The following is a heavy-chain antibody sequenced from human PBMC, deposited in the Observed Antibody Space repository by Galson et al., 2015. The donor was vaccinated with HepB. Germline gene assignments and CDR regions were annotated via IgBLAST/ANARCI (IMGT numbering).Heavy chain of an antibody. CDR1: GFSLTTDGAC. Sequence: PALVKPTQTLTLTCTFSGFSLTTDGACVSWIRQPPGKALEWLAPIDWDDNKYYRTSLKTRLTISKDTSKSQVVLTVSNMDPVDTATYYCARCRGGYYYYFYMDVWGKGTTVTVSS. V-gene: IGHV2-70*01. D-gene: IGHD3-10*01. CDR2: IDWDDNK. J-gene: IGHJ6*03. CDR3: ARCRGGYYYYFYMDV.